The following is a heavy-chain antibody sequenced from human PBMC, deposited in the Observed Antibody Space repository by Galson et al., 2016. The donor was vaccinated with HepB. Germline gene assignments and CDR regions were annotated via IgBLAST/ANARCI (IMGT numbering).Heavy chain of an antibody. CDR3: ARDTLVRGVVSNYYYGIDM. D-gene: IGHD3-10*01. V-gene: IGHV3-33*01. CDR1: GFSLTKYG. Sequence: SLRLSCAASGFSLTKYGMHWVRRAPGKGLEWVANIWYDENKRDYEDSVRGRFTVSRDNSKDTVYLQMNSLRAEDTAVYYCARDTLVRGVVSNYYYGIDMWGQGTTVTVSS. CDR2: IWYDENKR. J-gene: IGHJ6*02.